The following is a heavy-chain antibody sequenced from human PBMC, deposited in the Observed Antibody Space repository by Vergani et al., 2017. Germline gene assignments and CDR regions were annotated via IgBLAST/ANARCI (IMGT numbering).Heavy chain of an antibody. D-gene: IGHD3-22*01. CDR3: ARLGHYYNSSGYHFDY. V-gene: IGHV5-51*01. J-gene: IGHJ4*02. CDR2: IYPGDSAT. Sequence: EVQLVQSGAEVNKPGESLKISCTGSGYSFTSYWIGWVRQMPGKGLEWMGIIYPGDSATRYIPSFQGEVTITADRSISTAYLQWSSLKATDTAMYYRARLGHYYNSSGYHFDYWGQGTLVTVYS. CDR1: GYSFTSYW.